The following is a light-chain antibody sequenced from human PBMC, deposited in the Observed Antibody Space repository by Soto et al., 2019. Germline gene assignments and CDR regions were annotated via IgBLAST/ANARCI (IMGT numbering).Light chain of an antibody. Sequence: EIVLTQAPGSLSLSPGEGATLSCWASQSVSSSFFAWYQQKPGQAPSLLIYGASRRATGVPDRFSGSGSGTDFTLSITRLEPEDFAVYYCQQYESSVTFGQGNKVEIK. CDR2: GAS. CDR1: QSVSSSF. V-gene: IGKV3-20*01. CDR3: QQYESSVT. J-gene: IGKJ1*01.